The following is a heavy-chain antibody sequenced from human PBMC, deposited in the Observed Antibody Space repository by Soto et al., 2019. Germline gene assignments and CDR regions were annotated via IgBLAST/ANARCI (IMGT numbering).Heavy chain of an antibody. V-gene: IGHV4-59*08. CDR3: ARHNHASGSTHFDY. D-gene: IGHD3-10*01. CDR1: GGSISSYY. J-gene: IGHJ4*02. Sequence: SETLSLTCTGSGGSISSYYWSWIRQPPGKGLEWIGYIYYSGSTNYNPSPKSRVTISVDTSKNQFSLKLNSMTAADTAVYYCARHNHASGSTHFDYWAQGTPVTVS. CDR2: IYYSGST.